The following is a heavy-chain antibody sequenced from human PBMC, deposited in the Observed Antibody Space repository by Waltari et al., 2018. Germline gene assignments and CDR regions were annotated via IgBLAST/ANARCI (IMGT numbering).Heavy chain of an antibody. CDR1: GFTFSRHW. V-gene: IGHV3-74*01. J-gene: IGHJ6*03. CDR2: INSDGDST. D-gene: IGHD2-21*01. Sequence: EVQLVESGGDLVQPGGSLRLSCEVYGFTFSRHWMYWVRQAPGKGLVWVSRINSDGDSTRYADSVKGRVTVSRDNAKNTLSLQITNLRVEDTAIYYCARIAARYYVDVWGKGTTVIVSS. CDR3: ARIAARYYVDV.